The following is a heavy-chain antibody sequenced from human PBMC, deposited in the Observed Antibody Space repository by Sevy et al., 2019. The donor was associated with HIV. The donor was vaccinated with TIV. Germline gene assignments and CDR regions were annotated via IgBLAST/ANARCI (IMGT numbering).Heavy chain of an antibody. J-gene: IGHJ4*02. V-gene: IGHV3-15*01. D-gene: IGHD3-10*01. Sequence: GGSLRLSCAASGFSLETFWIHWVRQAPGKGLEWVGRIKSNSDGGTTDYAAPLEGRFTMSRDDSENKIYLQINNLKIGDTAVYYCATAPGTGYWGQGTLVTVSS. CDR3: ATAPGTGY. CDR2: IKSNSDGGTT. CDR1: GFSLETFW.